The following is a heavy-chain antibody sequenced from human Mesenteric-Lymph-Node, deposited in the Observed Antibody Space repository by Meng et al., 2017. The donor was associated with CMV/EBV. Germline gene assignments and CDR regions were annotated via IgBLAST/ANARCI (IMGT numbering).Heavy chain of an antibody. V-gene: IGHV3-11*06. CDR3: AREGVGATDYYFDY. J-gene: IGHJ4*02. CDR1: GFTFSDYY. D-gene: IGHD1-26*01. Sequence: SGFTFSDYYMSWIRQAPGKGLEWFSYISSTGSYTNYAGSVKGRFTISRDNAKNSLYLQMNSLRAEDTAVYYCAREGVGATDYYFDYWGQGTLVTVSS. CDR2: ISSTGSYT.